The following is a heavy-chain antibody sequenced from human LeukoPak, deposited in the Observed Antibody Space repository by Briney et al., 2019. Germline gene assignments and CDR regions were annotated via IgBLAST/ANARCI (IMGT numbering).Heavy chain of an antibody. Sequence: PSETLSLTCAVYGGSFSGYYWSWIRQPPGKGLEWIGEINHSGSTNYNPSLKSRVTISVDTSKNQFSLKLSSVTAADTAVYYCARTATEGEKDFWSGLLDNYYYYFMDVWGKGTTVTVSS. D-gene: IGHD3-3*01. CDR2: INHSGST. J-gene: IGHJ6*03. CDR3: ARTATEGEKDFWSGLLDNYYYYFMDV. CDR1: GGSFSGYY. V-gene: IGHV4-34*01.